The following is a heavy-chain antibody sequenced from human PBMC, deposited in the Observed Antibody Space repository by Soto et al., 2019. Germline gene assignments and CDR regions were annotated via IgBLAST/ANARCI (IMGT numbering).Heavy chain of an antibody. CDR3: AAQRRYSSASLFIGY. D-gene: IGHD6-6*01. CDR2: IYYTGST. J-gene: IGHJ4*02. V-gene: IGHV4-30-4*01. Sequence: PSETLSLTSTVSGGSISSGDYYWSWIRQPPGKGLECIGYIYYTGSTYYNPSLKSRVTISVDTSKNQFSLKLSSVTAADTAVYYCAAQRRYSSASLFIGYWGQGTLVTVSS. CDR1: GGSISSGDYY.